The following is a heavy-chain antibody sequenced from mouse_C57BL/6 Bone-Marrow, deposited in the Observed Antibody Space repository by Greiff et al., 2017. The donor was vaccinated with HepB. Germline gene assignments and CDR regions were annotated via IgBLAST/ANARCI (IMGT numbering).Heavy chain of an antibody. J-gene: IGHJ2*01. Sequence: QVQLKESGAELARPGASVKLSCKASGYTFTSYGISWVKQRTGQGLEWIGEIYPRSGNTYYNEKFKGKATLTADKSSSTAYMELRSLTSEDSAVYFCARSPFYYFDYWGQGTTLTVSS. CDR2: IYPRSGNT. V-gene: IGHV1-81*01. CDR1: GYTFTSYG. CDR3: ARSPFYYFDY.